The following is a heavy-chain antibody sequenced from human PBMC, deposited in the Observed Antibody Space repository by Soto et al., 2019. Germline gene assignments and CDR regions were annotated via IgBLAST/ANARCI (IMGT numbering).Heavy chain of an antibody. CDR3: ARGSVVSSGRRNYAFDI. D-gene: IGHD6-19*01. CDR1: GGSISSGGYY. J-gene: IGHJ3*02. CDR2: IYYSRST. Sequence: SETLSLTCTVSGGSISSGGYYLSWIRQHPGKGLEWIGYIYYSRSTYYNPSLKSRVTISVDTSKNQFSLKLSSVTAADTAVYYCARGSVVSSGRRNYAFDIWGQGTMVTVSS. V-gene: IGHV4-31*03.